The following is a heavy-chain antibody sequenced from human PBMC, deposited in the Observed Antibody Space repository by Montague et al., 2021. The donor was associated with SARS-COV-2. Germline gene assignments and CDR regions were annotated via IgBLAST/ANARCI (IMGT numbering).Heavy chain of an antibody. CDR1: GASITRTTYY. CDR2: IYYSGST. D-gene: IGHD6-13*01. CDR3: AREPPYSSNLASFDY. V-gene: IGHV4-39*07. J-gene: IGHJ4*03. Sequence: SETLSLTCAVSGASITRTTYYWGWIRQPPGKGLEWIGSIYYSGSTYYNPSLKSRVTMSLDTSKNQFSLNLTSVTAADTAVYYCAREPPYSSNLASFDYWGQGTTVTVSS.